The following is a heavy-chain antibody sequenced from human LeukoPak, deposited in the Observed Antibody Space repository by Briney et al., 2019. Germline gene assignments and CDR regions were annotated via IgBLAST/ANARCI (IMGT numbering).Heavy chain of an antibody. V-gene: IGHV4-34*01. CDR1: GGSFSGYY. D-gene: IGHD3-10*01. J-gene: IGHJ4*02. CDR2: INHSGST. CDR3: AISLWFGDDY. Sequence: PSETLSLTCAVYGGSFSGYYWSWIRQPPGKGLEWIGEINHSGSTNYNPSLKSRVTISVDTSKNQFSLKLSSVTAADTAVYYCAISLWFGDDYWGQGTLVTVSS.